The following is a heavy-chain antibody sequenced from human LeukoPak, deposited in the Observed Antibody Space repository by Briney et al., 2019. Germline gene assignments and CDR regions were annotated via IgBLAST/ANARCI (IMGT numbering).Heavy chain of an antibody. D-gene: IGHD2-15*01. CDR3: ARSVVVVAATGGDGSGRD. CDR2: ISAYNGNT. CDR1: GYTFTSYG. J-gene: IGHJ4*02. V-gene: IGHV1-18*01. Sequence: ASVKVSCKASGYTFTSYGISWVRQAPGQGLEWMGWISAYNGNTNYAQKLQGRVTMTTDTSTSTAYMELRSLGSDDTAVYYCARSVVVVAATGGDGSGRDWGQGTLVTVSS.